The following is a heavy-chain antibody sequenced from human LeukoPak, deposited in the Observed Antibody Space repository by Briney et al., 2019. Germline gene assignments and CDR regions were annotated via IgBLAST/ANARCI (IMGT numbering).Heavy chain of an antibody. CDR2: IKQDGSEK. CDR1: GFTFSSYW. D-gene: IGHD4-17*01. V-gene: IGHV3-7*05. J-gene: IGHJ4*02. CDR3: ARQDNYGDYEDY. Sequence: GGSLRLSCAPSGFTFSSYWMSWVRQAPGKGLEWVANIKQDGSEKYYVDSVKGRFTISRDNAKNSLYLQMNSLRAEDTAVYYCARQDNYGDYEDYWGQGTLVTVSS.